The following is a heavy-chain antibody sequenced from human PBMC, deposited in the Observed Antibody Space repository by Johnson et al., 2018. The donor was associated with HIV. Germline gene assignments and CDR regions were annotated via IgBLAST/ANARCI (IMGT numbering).Heavy chain of an antibody. J-gene: IGHJ3*02. CDR2: IRYDGSNK. CDR3: AKLVGASDAFDS. Sequence: QVQLVESGGGVVQPGGSLRLSCAASGFTFSSYGMHWVRQAPGKGLEWVAFIRYDGSNKYYADSVKGRFTISRDTSKNTLYLQRNSRRAGCTAVYYCAKLVGASDAFDSWGQGTMVTVSS. CDR1: GFTFSSYG. D-gene: IGHD1-26*01. V-gene: IGHV3-30*02.